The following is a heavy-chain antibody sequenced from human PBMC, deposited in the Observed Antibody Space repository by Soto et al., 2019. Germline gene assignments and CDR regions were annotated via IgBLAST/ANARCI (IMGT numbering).Heavy chain of an antibody. J-gene: IGHJ4*02. CDR1: GFTVSSNY. CDR3: ARGLGRSYYDSTGYFHLDY. V-gene: IGHV3-53*01. CDR2: IYSGGST. Sequence: GGSLRLSCAASGFTVSSNYKSWVRQAPGKGLEWVSVIYSGGSTYYADSVKGRFTISRDNSKNTLYLQMNSLRAEDTAVYYCARGLGRSYYDSTGYFHLDYWGQGTLVTVSS. D-gene: IGHD3-22*01.